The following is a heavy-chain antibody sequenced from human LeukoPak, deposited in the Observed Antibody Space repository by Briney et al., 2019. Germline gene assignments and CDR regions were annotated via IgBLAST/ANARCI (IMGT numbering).Heavy chain of an antibody. Sequence: PGGSLRLSCTASGFTFCDYLMSWFRQAPGKRLEWIGFISGGTTEYASSVKGRFTISRDDSTSIAYLQMNSLTTEDTAVYYCSRGSGWLSVYWGQGTLVTVSS. V-gene: IGHV3-49*03. D-gene: IGHD6-19*01. CDR1: GFTFCDYL. J-gene: IGHJ4*02. CDR3: SRGSGWLSVY. CDR2: ISGGTT.